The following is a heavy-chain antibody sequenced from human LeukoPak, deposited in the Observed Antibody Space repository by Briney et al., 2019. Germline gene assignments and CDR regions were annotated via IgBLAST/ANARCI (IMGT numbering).Heavy chain of an antibody. CDR3: ARDGRRVAAAGTWFDP. D-gene: IGHD6-13*01. CDR2: IWYDGSNK. Sequence: GGSLRLSCAASGFTFSSYGMHWVRQAPGKGLEWVAVIWYDGSNKCYADSVKGRFTISRDNSKNTLYLQMNSLRAEDTAVYYCARDGRRVAAAGTWFDPWGQGTLVTVSS. J-gene: IGHJ5*02. V-gene: IGHV3-33*01. CDR1: GFTFSSYG.